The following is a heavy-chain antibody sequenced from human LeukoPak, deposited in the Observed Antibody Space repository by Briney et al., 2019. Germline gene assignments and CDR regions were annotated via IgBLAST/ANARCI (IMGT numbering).Heavy chain of an antibody. CDR1: GFTFDDYA. CDR2: ISWNSGSI. V-gene: IGHV3-9*01. Sequence: PGGSLRLSCAASGFTFDDYAMHWVRQAPGKGLEWVSGISWNSGSIGYADSVKSRFTISRDNAKNSLYLQMNSLRAEDTALYYCAKDLQEIGGSAFDIWGQGTMVTVSS. J-gene: IGHJ3*02. CDR3: AKDLQEIGGSAFDI. D-gene: IGHD5-24*01.